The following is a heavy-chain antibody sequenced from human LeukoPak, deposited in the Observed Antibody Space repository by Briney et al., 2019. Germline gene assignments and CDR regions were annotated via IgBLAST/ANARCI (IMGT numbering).Heavy chain of an antibody. J-gene: IGHJ4*02. CDR3: ARLQRFGVVIIPPYFDY. D-gene: IGHD3-3*01. Sequence: SSETLSLTCTASGGSISSSSYYWGWIRQPPGKGLEWIGSIYYSGSTYYNPSLKSRVTISVDTSKNQFSLKLSSVTAADTAVYYCARLQRFGVVIIPPYFDYWGQGTLVTVSS. CDR2: IYYSGST. CDR1: GGSISSSSYY. V-gene: IGHV4-39*01.